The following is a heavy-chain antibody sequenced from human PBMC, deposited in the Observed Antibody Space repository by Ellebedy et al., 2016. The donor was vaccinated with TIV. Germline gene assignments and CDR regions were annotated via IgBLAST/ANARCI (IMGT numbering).Heavy chain of an antibody. CDR2: ISGSGGST. J-gene: IGHJ4*02. V-gene: IGHV3-23*01. CDR1: GFTFSSYA. CDR3: AKGEQWVFDY. Sequence: GGSLRLXXAASGFTFSSYAMSWVRQAPGKGLEWVSAISGSGGSTYYADSVKGRFTISRDNSKNTLYLQMNSLRAEDTAVYYCAKGEQWVFDYWGQGTLVTVSS. D-gene: IGHD6-19*01.